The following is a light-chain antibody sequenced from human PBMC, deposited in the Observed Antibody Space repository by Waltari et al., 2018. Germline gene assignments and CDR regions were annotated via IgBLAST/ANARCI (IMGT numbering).Light chain of an antibody. Sequence: QSALTQPASVSGSPGQSNTISCTGTSSDVGSYNLVSWYQQHPGKAPKRMMYEGSKRPSVYSTRFACSKARNTASLTISGLQAEDEADYYCCSYAGSSTDVVFGGGTKLTVL. V-gene: IGLV2-23*01. CDR2: EGS. CDR3: CSYAGSSTDVV. CDR1: SSDVGSYNL. J-gene: IGLJ2*01.